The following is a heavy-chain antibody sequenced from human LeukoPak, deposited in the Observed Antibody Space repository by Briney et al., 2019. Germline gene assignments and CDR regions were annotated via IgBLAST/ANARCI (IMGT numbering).Heavy chain of an antibody. CDR2: IYPGGSEV. V-gene: IGHV5-51*01. CDR1: GYSFTTYW. Sequence: GESLKISCKGSGYSFTTYWIGWVRQMPGRTLEWIGIIYPGGSEVRYSPSLQGQVTISADKSISTAYLQWSSLEASDNAIYYCARYPPGYYGMDVWGQGTTVTVSS. CDR3: ARYPPGYYGMDV. J-gene: IGHJ6*02.